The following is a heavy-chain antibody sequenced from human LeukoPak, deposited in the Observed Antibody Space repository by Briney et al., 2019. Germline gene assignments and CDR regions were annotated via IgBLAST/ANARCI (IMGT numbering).Heavy chain of an antibody. V-gene: IGHV3-23*01. D-gene: IGHD5-18*01. CDR1: GFTFSSFA. Sequence: GGSLRLSCAASGFTFSSFAMNWVRQAPGKGLEWVSGISGSGGSTYYADSVKGRFTISRDNSKNTLYLQMNSLRAEDTAVYYCAKSASFSYMSLFGYWGQGTLVTVSS. CDR2: ISGSGGST. CDR3: AKSASFSYMSLFGY. J-gene: IGHJ4*02.